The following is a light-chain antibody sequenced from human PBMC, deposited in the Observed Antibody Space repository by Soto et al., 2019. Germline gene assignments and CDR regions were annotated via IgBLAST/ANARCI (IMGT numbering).Light chain of an antibody. Sequence: DIQMTQSPSSLSASVGDRVTITCRATQNIRTYLNWYLHKPGKAPKVLIYDASSLGSGVPSRLSGSGSGTEFTLTISSLQPDDFATYFCQQYQNYSTFGQGTRLEIK. CDR3: QQYQNYST. J-gene: IGKJ5*01. CDR2: DAS. CDR1: QNIRTY. V-gene: IGKV1-5*01.